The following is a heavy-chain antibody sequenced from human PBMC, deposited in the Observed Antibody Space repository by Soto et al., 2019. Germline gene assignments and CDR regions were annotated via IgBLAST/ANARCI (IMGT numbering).Heavy chain of an antibody. J-gene: IGHJ6*02. V-gene: IGHV4-31*03. D-gene: IGHD2-21*01. Sequence: QVQLQESGPGLVKPSQTLSLTCTVSGGSISSGDYYWSWIRQHPGKGLVWIGYIYYSGSTYYNPSPNSRVTISEDTSKNQSSLKLSSVTAADTAVYYCAASCVGCGGFNYYGMDVWGQGTTVTVSS. CDR3: AASCVGCGGFNYYGMDV. CDR1: GGSISSGDYY. CDR2: IYYSGST.